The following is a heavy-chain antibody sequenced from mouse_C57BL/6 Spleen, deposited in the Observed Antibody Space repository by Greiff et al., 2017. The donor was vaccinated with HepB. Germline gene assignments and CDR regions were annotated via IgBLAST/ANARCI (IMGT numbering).Heavy chain of an antibody. CDR2: IRNKANNHAT. D-gene: IGHD2-4*01. J-gene: IGHJ1*03. Sequence: EVKLVESGGGLVQPGGSMKLSCAASGFTFSDAWMDWVRQSPEKGLEWVAEIRNKANNHATYYAESVKGRFTISRDDSKSSVYLQMNSLRAEDTGIYYCTRLDYDWDWYFDVWGTGTTVTVSS. CDR1: GFTFSDAW. V-gene: IGHV6-6*01. CDR3: TRLDYDWDWYFDV.